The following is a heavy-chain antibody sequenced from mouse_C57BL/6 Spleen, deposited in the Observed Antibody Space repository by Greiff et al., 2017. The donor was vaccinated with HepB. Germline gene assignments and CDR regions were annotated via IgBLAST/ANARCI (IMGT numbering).Heavy chain of an antibody. D-gene: IGHD3-2*02. Sequence: VQLQQSGAELVRPGTSVKVSCKASGYAFTNYLIEWVKQRPGQGLEWIGVINPGSGGTNYNEKFKGKATLTADKSSSTAYMQLSSLTSEDSAVYCCARPRDSSGYDYWGQGTTLTVSS. V-gene: IGHV1-54*01. CDR1: GYAFTNYL. CDR2: INPGSGGT. J-gene: IGHJ2*01. CDR3: ARPRDSSGYDY.